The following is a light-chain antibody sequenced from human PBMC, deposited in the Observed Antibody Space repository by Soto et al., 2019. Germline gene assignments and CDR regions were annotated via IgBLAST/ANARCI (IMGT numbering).Light chain of an antibody. CDR3: RQYGRSPFN. V-gene: IGKV3-20*01. Sequence: EIVLTQSPGTLSLSPGERATLSCRASQSVSGSCLAWYQQKPGQAPRLLTYGASSRATGIPDRFSGSGSGTDFALTICRLEPDDFAVYYCRQYGRSPFNFGPGTKVDIK. CDR1: QSVSGSC. CDR2: GAS. J-gene: IGKJ3*01.